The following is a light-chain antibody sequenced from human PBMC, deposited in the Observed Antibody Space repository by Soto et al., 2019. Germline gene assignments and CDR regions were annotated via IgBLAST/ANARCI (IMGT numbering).Light chain of an antibody. J-gene: IGKJ1*01. CDR1: QTISSW. CDR3: QHYNSYSEA. CDR2: KAS. Sequence: DIQMTQSPYTLSGSVGDRVTITCRASQTISSWVAWYQQKLGKAPKLLIYKASTLKSGVPSRFNGSGAGTEFTLTISSLQPDDFATYYCQHYNSYSEAFGQGTKVELK. V-gene: IGKV1-5*03.